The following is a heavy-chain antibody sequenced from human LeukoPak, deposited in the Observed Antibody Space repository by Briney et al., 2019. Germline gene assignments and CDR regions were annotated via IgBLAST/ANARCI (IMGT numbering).Heavy chain of an antibody. Sequence: GASVTVSCKASGYTFNAYSIHWVRQAPGQRFEWMGWIDADNGDTSYSQNLQGRITITRDTSARTVYMELTSLRSADTAAYYCARGSTSDWPLDHWGQGTLLPISP. J-gene: IGHJ4*02. V-gene: IGHV1-3*01. CDR3: ARGSTSDWPLDH. CDR1: GYTFNAYS. D-gene: IGHD6-19*01. CDR2: IDADNGDT.